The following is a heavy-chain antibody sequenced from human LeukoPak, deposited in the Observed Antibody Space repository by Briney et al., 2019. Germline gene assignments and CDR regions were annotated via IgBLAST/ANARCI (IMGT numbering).Heavy chain of an antibody. Sequence: PGRSLRLSCAASGFTFSSYGMHWVRQAPGKGLEWVSAISNNGGYTYYADSVQGRFTISRDNSKSTLCLQMNSLRAKDTAVYYCAKQLGYCSDGSCYFPYWGQGTLVTVSS. J-gene: IGHJ4*02. D-gene: IGHD2-15*01. V-gene: IGHV3-23*01. CDR2: ISNNGGYT. CDR1: GFTFSSYG. CDR3: AKQLGYCSDGSCYFPY.